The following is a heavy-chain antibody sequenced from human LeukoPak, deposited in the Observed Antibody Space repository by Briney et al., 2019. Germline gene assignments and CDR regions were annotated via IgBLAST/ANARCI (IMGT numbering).Heavy chain of an antibody. Sequence: WASVKVSCKASGYTLTSYGISWVRQAPGQGLEWMGWISAYNGNTNYAQKLQGRVTMTTDTSTSTAYMELRSLRSDDTAVYYCARSLQDIVVVPAAMNGYYYMDVWGKGTTVTVSS. CDR3: ARSLQDIVVVPAAMNGYYYMDV. CDR1: GYTLTSYG. V-gene: IGHV1-18*01. D-gene: IGHD2-2*01. CDR2: ISAYNGNT. J-gene: IGHJ6*03.